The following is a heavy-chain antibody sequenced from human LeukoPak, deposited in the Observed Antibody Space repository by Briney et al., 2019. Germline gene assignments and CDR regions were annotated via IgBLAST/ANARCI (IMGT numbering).Heavy chain of an antibody. CDR2: IKQDGSEK. CDR3: ARESREGRDFDY. V-gene: IGHV3-7*01. J-gene: IGHJ4*02. D-gene: IGHD5-24*01. Sequence: PGGSLRLSCAASGVTFSSYWMSWVRQAPGKGLEWVANIKQDGSEKYYVDSVKGRFTISRDNAKNSLYLQMNSLRAEDTAVYYCARESREGRDFDYWGQGTLVTVSS. CDR1: GVTFSSYW.